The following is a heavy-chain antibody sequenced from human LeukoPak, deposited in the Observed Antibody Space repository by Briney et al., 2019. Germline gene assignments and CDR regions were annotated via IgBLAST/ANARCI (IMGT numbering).Heavy chain of an antibody. CDR2: TRFDGSYK. CDR1: GFTFSSYG. CDR3: AKGGSSWYMGYFDY. J-gene: IGHJ4*02. D-gene: IGHD6-13*01. V-gene: IGHV3-30*02. Sequence: GGSLRLSCAASGFTFSSYGMHWVRQAPGKGLEWVAFTRFDGSYKDYADSVKGRFTISRDKSKNTLYLQMNSLRAEDTAVYYCAKGGSSWYMGYFDYWGQGTLVTVSS.